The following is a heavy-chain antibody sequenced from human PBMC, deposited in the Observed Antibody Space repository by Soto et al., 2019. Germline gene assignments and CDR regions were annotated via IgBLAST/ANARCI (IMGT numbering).Heavy chain of an antibody. CDR3: VSPAGATTFDDFDV. CDR2: IFPANFDA. Sequence: GESLKISCRGSGYNFANYWSGWVRQMPGKGLEWMAIIFPANFDAKYSPSFQGQVTISVDKSINTAYLQWNSLKASDTAIYYCVSPAGATTFDDFDVWGQGTVVTVSS. V-gene: IGHV5-51*01. D-gene: IGHD1-26*01. J-gene: IGHJ3*01. CDR1: GYNFANYW.